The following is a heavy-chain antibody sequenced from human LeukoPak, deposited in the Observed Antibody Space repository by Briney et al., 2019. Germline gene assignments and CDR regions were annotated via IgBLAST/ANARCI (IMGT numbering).Heavy chain of an antibody. Sequence: PSETLSLTCTVSDGSISSSSYYWGWIRQPPGKGLEWIGSIYYSGGTYYNPSLKSRVTISVDTSKNQFSLKLSSVTAADTAVYYCAVRGGYDFWSGYYNFDYWGQGTLVTVSS. J-gene: IGHJ4*02. D-gene: IGHD3-3*01. CDR2: IYYSGGT. CDR3: AVRGGYDFWSGYYNFDY. CDR1: DGSISSSSYY. V-gene: IGHV4-39*01.